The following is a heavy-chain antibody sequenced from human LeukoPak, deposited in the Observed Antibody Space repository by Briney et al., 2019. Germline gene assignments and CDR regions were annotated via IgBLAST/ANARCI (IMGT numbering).Heavy chain of an antibody. V-gene: IGHV1-2*02. J-gene: IGHJ5*02. D-gene: IGHD6-6*01. CDR3: TRDSSSGFDP. CDR2: INPNTGDI. CDR1: GYSFPVYY. Sequence: ASVKVSCKASGYSFPVYYMHWVRQAPGQGLEWMGWINPNTGDINYAQKFQGRVTMTRDTSISTAYMELSRLRSDDTAVYYCTRDSSSGFDPWGRGTLVTVSS.